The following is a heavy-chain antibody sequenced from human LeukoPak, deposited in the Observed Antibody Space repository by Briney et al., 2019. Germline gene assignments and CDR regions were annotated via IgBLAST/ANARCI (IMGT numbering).Heavy chain of an antibody. D-gene: IGHD3-10*01. V-gene: IGHV1-69*04. CDR2: IIPILGIA. CDR3: ATEMYYYGSGSQKGVSDY. Sequence: SVKVSCKASGGTFSSYAISWVRQAPGQGLEWMGRIIPILGIANYAQKFQGRVTITADKSTSTAYMELSSLRSEDTAVYYCATEMYYYGSGSQKGVSDYWGQGTLVTVSS. CDR1: GGTFSSYA. J-gene: IGHJ4*02.